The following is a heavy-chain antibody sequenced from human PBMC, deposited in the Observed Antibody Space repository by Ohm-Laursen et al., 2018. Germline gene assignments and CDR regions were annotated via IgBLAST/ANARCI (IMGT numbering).Heavy chain of an antibody. D-gene: IGHD2-2*01. CDR1: GFTFSSYA. CDR3: AKGRSEVVSAALNY. CDR2: ISGSGDDT. V-gene: IGHV3-23*01. Sequence: SLRLSCAASGFTFSSYAMSWVRQAPGKGLEWVSAISGSGDDTYYTDSVKGRFTVSRDISNNTVYLHMDSLGAEDTAVYYCAKGRSEVVSAALNYWGQGTLVTVSS. J-gene: IGHJ4*02.